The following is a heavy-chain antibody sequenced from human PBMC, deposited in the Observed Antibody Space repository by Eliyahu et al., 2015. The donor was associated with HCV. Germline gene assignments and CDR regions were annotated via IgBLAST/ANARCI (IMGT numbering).Heavy chain of an antibody. CDR1: GGSISSYY. CDR2: IYYSGST. D-gene: IGHD3-10*01. Sequence: QVQLQESGPGLVKPSETLSLTCTVSGGSISSYYWSWIRQPPGKGLEWIGYIYYSGSTNYNPPLKSRVTISVDTSKNQFSLKLSSVTAADTAVYYCASGRFGEWFYYWGQGTLVTVSS. CDR3: ASGRFGEWFYY. J-gene: IGHJ4*02. V-gene: IGHV4-59*01.